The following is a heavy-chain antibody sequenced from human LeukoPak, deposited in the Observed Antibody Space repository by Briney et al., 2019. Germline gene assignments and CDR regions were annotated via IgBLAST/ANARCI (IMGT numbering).Heavy chain of an antibody. CDR1: GYTFTDYY. D-gene: IGHD2-2*01. CDR2: VDPEDVET. Sequence: ASVKVSCKASGYTFTDYYIHWAQQARGKGLEWIGHVDPEDVETIYAEKFQGRVTITADTSTDTAYMELSSLRSEDTAVYYCATRGMPRVLVVVPAGSPPAFDIWGQGTMVTVSS. CDR3: ATRGMPRVLVVVPAGSPPAFDI. J-gene: IGHJ3*02. V-gene: IGHV1-69-2*01.